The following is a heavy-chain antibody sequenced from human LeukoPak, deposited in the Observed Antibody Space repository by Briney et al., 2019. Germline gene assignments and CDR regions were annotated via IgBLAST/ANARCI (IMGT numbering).Heavy chain of an antibody. CDR1: GFTFRVSS. D-gene: IGHD2-21*01. J-gene: IGHJ2*01. CDR3: ARDLAGDSRWHFDL. CDR2: ISSSSNYI. Sequence: GGSLRVSCAPSGFTFRVSSMNWVRQAPGKGLEWVSSISSSSNYIYYADSVRGRFTISRDNAKNSLSLQMNSLRVEDTAVYYCARDLAGDSRWHFDLWGRGTLVTVSS. V-gene: IGHV3-21*01.